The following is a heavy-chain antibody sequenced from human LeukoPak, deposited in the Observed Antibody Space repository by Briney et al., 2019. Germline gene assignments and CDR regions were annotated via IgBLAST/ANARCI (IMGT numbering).Heavy chain of an antibody. V-gene: IGHV3-7*01. J-gene: IGHJ3*02. CDR2: IKKDGSEI. D-gene: IGHD1-26*01. CDR1: GFTFSSYW. CDR3: ARVSGDGESSYRALDI. Sequence: GGSLRLSCAPSGFTFSSYWMSWARQAPGKGLEWVANIKKDGSEINYVDSVRGRFTISRDNAKNSLYLQMNSLRVEDTAVYYCARVSGDGESSYRALDIWGQGTMVTVSS.